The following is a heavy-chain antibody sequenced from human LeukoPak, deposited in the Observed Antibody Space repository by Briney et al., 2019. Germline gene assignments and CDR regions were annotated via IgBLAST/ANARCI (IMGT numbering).Heavy chain of an antibody. CDR2: IRSKPNSYAT. CDR3: TRPFFGVAPTGVDY. V-gene: IGHV3-73*01. CDR1: GFTFSGSA. Sequence: GGSLKLSCAASGFTFSGSAFHWVRQASGKGLEWVGRIRSKPNSYATAYAASVKGRFTISRDESKNTAYLQMNSLKTEDTAVYYCTRPFFGVAPTGVDYWGQGTLVTVSS. D-gene: IGHD3-3*01. J-gene: IGHJ4*02.